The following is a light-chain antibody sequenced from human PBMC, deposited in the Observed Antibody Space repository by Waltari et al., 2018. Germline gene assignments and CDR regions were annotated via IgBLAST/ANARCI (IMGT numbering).Light chain of an antibody. V-gene: IGKV2-30*02. CDR2: WVF. CDR3: MQGTRWPYT. Sequence: VMTQSPVSLSVTLGQAASISCKSSQSLVPVDGNTYLNWFHQMPGQSPRRLIYWVFNRDSGVPDRFSGSGSGTDFTLRISRVEAEDVGVYYCMQGTRWPYTFGQGTQLDIK. CDR1: QSLVPVDGNTY. J-gene: IGKJ2*01.